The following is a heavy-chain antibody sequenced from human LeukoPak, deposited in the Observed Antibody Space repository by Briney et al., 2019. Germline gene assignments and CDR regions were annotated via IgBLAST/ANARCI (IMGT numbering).Heavy chain of an antibody. J-gene: IGHJ4*02. CDR2: ISYDGSNK. D-gene: IGHD6-19*01. V-gene: IGHV3-30*18. Sequence: GGSLRLSCAASGFTFSSYGMHWVRQAPGKGLEWVAVISYDGSNKYYADSVKGRFTISRDNSKNTLYLQMNSLRAEDTAVYYCAKDGYSSKDYWGQGTLVTVSS. CDR1: GFTFSSYG. CDR3: AKDGYSSKDY.